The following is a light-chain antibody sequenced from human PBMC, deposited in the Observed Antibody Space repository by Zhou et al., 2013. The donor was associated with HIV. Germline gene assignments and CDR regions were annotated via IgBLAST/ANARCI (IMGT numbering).Light chain of an antibody. J-gene: IGKJ4*01. CDR3: QQYNNWPLT. Sequence: EIVMTQSPATLSVSPGERATLSCRASQSVSSNLAWYQQKPGQAPRLLIYGASTRATGLPPRFSGSGSGTDFTLTISSLQSEDFAVYYCQQYNNWPLTFGGGTKVEIK. V-gene: IGKV3-15*01. CDR2: GAS. CDR1: QSVSSN.